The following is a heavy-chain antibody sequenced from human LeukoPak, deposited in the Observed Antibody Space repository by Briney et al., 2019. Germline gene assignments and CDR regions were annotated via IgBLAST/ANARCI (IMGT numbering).Heavy chain of an antibody. Sequence: PSETLSLTCSVSGGSFSTYYWNWIRQPPGKGLEWIGYIYYIESTNYNSSLKSRVTISVDTSKNQFSLKLSSVTAADTAVYFCARLPLVRGNYGMDVWGQGTTVTVSS. D-gene: IGHD3-10*01. J-gene: IGHJ6*02. V-gene: IGHV4-59*08. CDR2: IYYIEST. CDR1: GGSFSTYY. CDR3: ARLPLVRGNYGMDV.